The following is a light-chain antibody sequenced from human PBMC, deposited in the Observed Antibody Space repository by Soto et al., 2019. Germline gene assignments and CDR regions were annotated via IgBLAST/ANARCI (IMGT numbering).Light chain of an antibody. J-gene: IGKJ1*01. CDR2: GAS. Sequence: EIVLTQSPATLSLSPGERATLSCRASQSVSNNYLAWYQQKPGQAPRLLNCGASTRATGIPARFSGSGSGTDFTLTISILEPEDFAVYYCQQYGNSPQTFGQGTKVDIK. CDR3: QQYGNSPQT. CDR1: QSVSNNY. V-gene: IGKV3-20*01.